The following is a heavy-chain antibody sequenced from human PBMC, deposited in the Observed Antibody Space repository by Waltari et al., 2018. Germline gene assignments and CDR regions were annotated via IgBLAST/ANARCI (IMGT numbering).Heavy chain of an antibody. V-gene: IGHV4-39*01. CDR3: ARHVPLLGLGVAAEVDWFDP. D-gene: IGHD2-15*01. Sequence: QLQLQESGPGLVKPSETLSLTCTVSGGSISSSSYYWGWIRQPPGTGREWIGSIYYSGSTYYNPSLKSRVTISVDTSKNQFSLKLSSVTATDTAVYYCARHVPLLGLGVAAEVDWFDPWGQGTLVTVSS. CDR2: IYYSGST. J-gene: IGHJ5*02. CDR1: GGSISSSSYY.